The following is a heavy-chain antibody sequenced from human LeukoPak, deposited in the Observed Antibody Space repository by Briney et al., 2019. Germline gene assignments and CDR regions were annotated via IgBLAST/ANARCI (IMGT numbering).Heavy chain of an antibody. Sequence: SETLSLTCTVSGGSISSRYWSWIRQSPGKGLEWLGYIYYGGSTNYNPYLESRVTISVDTSKNHFSLKLSSVTAADTAVYYCARGWTYVDYWSQGTPVTVSS. D-gene: IGHD3/OR15-3a*01. V-gene: IGHV4-59*11. CDR1: GGSISSRY. CDR3: ARGWTYVDY. CDR2: IYYGGST. J-gene: IGHJ4*02.